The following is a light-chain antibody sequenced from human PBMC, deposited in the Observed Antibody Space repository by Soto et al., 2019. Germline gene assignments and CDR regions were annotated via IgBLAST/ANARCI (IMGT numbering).Light chain of an antibody. CDR1: SSNIGSNT. CDR3: AAWDDSLTGYV. J-gene: IGLJ1*01. V-gene: IGLV1-44*01. CDR2: SNN. Sequence: QSVLTQPPSASGTPGQRVTISCSGSSSNIGSNTVNWYQQLPGTAPKLLIYSNNQRPSGVPDRFSDSKSGTSASLAISGLQSEDEADYYCAAWDDSLTGYVFGTGTTVTVL.